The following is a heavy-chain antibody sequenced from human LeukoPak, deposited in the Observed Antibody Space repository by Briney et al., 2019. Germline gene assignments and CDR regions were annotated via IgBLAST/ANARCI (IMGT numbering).Heavy chain of an antibody. V-gene: IGHV4-4*09. CDR3: ARYYDSSGDGFDY. CDR1: GGSISSYY. D-gene: IGHD3-22*01. CDR2: IYTSGST. J-gene: IGHJ4*02. Sequence: PSETLSLTCTVFGGSISSYYWSWIRQPPGKGLEWIGYIYTSGSTNYNPSLKSRVTISVDTSKNQFSLKLSSVTAADTAGYYCARYYDSSGDGFDYWGQGTLVTVSS.